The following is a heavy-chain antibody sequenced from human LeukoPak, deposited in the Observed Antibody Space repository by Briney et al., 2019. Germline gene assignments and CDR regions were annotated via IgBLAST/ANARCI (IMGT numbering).Heavy chain of an antibody. J-gene: IGHJ5*02. V-gene: IGHV3-7*01. CDR3: AREGSSSWFNWFDP. Sequence: GGSLRLSRAASGFTFNTFWMSWVRQAPGKGLEWVANINQDGSEKYYVDSVKGRFTISRDNAKNSLYLQMNSLRAEDTAVYYCAREGSSSWFNWFDPWGQGTLVTVSS. D-gene: IGHD6-13*01. CDR1: GFTFNTFW. CDR2: INQDGSEK.